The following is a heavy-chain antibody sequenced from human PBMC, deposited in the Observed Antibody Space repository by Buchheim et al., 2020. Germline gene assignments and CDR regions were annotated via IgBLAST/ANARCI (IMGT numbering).Heavy chain of an antibody. CDR1: GFTFSTYS. J-gene: IGHJ5*02. CDR2: ISANSSSI. D-gene: IGHD3-16*02. CDR3: ARQLPVGELSP. Sequence: EVQLVESGGNLVQPGGSLRLSCAASGFTFSTYSMNWVRQAPGKGLEWVSFISANSSSIQYEDSVKGRFTISRANARNSLYLQMNRLRVEDTAVYYCARQLPVGELSPSGPGTL. V-gene: IGHV3-48*01.